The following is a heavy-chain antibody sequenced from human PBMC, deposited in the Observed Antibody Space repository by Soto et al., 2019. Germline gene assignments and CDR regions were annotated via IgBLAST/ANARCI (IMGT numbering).Heavy chain of an antibody. D-gene: IGHD4-17*01. Sequence: GGSLRLSCAASGFTFSSYSMNWVRQAPGKGLEWISCISSSSSYIYYADSVKGRFTISRGNAKNSVYLQMNSLRAEDTAVYYCARVGDYGDYQNNWFDPWGQGTLVTVSS. CDR1: GFTFSSYS. CDR3: ARVGDYGDYQNNWFDP. V-gene: IGHV3-21*01. CDR2: ISSSSSYI. J-gene: IGHJ5*02.